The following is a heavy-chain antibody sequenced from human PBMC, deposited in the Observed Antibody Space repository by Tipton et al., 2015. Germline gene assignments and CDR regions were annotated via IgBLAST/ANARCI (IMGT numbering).Heavy chain of an antibody. CDR2: IYSSATT. J-gene: IGHJ6*02. CDR1: GGSISSYY. Sequence: TLSLTCTVSGGSISSYYWNWIRQSPGKGLEWIGYIYSSATTSYSSALRSRVTISVDTSKNQFSLNLTSVTAADSAVYYCARKPSGPGDYYYYGMDVWGQGTTVTVSS. V-gene: IGHV4-59*01. CDR3: ARKPSGPGDYYYYGMDV. D-gene: IGHD6-19*01.